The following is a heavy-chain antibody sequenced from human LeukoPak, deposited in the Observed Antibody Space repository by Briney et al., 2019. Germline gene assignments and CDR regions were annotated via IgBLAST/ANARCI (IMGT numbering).Heavy chain of an antibody. CDR1: GSTFSDYY. CDR2: ISSSGSTI. CDR3: ARDPYSSSSARLD. V-gene: IGHV3-11*01. J-gene: IGHJ4*02. Sequence: GGSLRLSCAASGSTFSDYYMSWIRQAPGKGLEWVSYISSSGSTIYYADPVKGRFTISRDNAKNSLYLQMNSLRAEDTAVYYCARDPYSSSSARLDWGQGTLVTVSS. D-gene: IGHD6-6*01.